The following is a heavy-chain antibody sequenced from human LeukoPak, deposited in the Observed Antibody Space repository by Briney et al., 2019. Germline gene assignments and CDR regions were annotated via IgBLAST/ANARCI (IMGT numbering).Heavy chain of an antibody. D-gene: IGHD5/OR15-5a*01. CDR1: GFTFNNYA. CDR2: LSIDGSDT. J-gene: IGHJ4*02. V-gene: IGHV3-74*01. CDR3: ARSYGPIVYDY. Sequence: QAGKSLRLSCAASGFTFNNYAMHWVRQAPGRGLVWVSRLSIDGSDTHYADSVKGRFTISRDNAKNTLYLQMNSLRAEDTAVYYCARSYGPIVYDYWGQGTLLTVSS.